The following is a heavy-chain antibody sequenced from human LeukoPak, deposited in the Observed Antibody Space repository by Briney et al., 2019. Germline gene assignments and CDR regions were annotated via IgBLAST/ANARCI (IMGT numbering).Heavy chain of an antibody. Sequence: GGSLRLSCAASGFTFSSYSMNWVRQAPGKGLEWVSYISSSSSYIYYADSVKGRFTISRDNAKNSLYLQMNSLRAEDTAVYYCARETHYYDALGGPYYFYYWGQGTLVTDCS. CDR3: ARETHYYDALGGPYYFYY. CDR1: GFTFSSYS. CDR2: ISSSSSYI. J-gene: IGHJ4*02. V-gene: IGHV3-21*05. D-gene: IGHD3-22*01.